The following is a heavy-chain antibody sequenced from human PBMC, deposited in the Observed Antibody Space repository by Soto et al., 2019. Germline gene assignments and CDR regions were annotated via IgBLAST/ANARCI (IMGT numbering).Heavy chain of an antibody. CDR1: GFSLSTSGVG. CDR2: IYWDDSK. V-gene: IGHV2-5*02. J-gene: IGHJ4*02. CDR3: AHRGPEDWPLDY. D-gene: IGHD3-9*01. Sequence: QITLKESGPTLVRPTQTLTLTCAFSGFSLSTSGVGVGWIRQPPGKALERLAVIYWDDSKHYSPSLSSRLTITKDTSKNQVVLTMTNMDPLDTGTYYCAHRGPEDWPLDYWGQGTLVTVSS.